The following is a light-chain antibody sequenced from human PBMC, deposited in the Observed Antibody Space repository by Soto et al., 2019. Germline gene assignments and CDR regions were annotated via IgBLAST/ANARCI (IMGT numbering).Light chain of an antibody. CDR3: IQGTHWPL. CDR1: QSLVYTDGNTY. Sequence: DVVMTQSPLSLPVTLGQPASLSYRSSQSLVYTDGNTYLNWFQQRAGQSPRRLIYKVSNRDSGVPDRVSGSGSGTDFTLKISRAEAEHVGHSYCIQGTHWPLFGPGAKVDIK. V-gene: IGKV2-30*01. CDR2: KVS. J-gene: IGKJ3*01.